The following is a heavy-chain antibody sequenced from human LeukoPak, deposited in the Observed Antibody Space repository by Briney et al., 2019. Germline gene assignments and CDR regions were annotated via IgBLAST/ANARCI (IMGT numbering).Heavy chain of an antibody. D-gene: IGHD5-24*01. V-gene: IGHV3-30*02. CDR1: RFTFSSYG. J-gene: IGHJ4*02. CDR2: IRYDGSNK. CDR3: AKALVRWLPFGRCVY. Sequence: GGSLRLSCAASRFTFSSYGMHWVRQAPGKGLEWVAFIRYDGSNKYYADSVKGRFTISRDNSKNTLYLQMNSLRAEDTAVYYCAKALVRWLPFGRCVYWGQGTLVTVSS.